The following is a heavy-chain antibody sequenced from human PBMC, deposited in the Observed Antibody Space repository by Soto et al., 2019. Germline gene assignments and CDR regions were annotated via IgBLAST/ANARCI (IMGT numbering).Heavy chain of an antibody. CDR1: GGSFSGYY. CDR3: ARDAGWLGYYGMDV. Sequence: KPSETLSLTCAVYGGSFSGYYWSWIRQPPGKGLEWIGEINHSGSTNYNPSLKSRVTISVDTSKNQFSLKLSSVTAADTAVYYCARDAGWLGYYGMDVWGQGTTVTVSS. CDR2: INHSGST. D-gene: IGHD5-12*01. V-gene: IGHV4-34*01. J-gene: IGHJ6*02.